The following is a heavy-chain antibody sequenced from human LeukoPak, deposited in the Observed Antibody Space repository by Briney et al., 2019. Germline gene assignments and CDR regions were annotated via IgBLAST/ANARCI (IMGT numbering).Heavy chain of an antibody. CDR2: ISISGENT. J-gene: IGHJ4*02. Sequence: GGSLRLSCAASGFTFSSCAMSWVRQAPGKGLEWVSAISISGENTYYADSVKGRFTISRDTSRNTLYLQMRSLRAEDTAVYYCARLISTSSSRLSDYWGQGTLVTVSS. D-gene: IGHD6-6*01. V-gene: IGHV3-23*01. CDR3: ARLISTSSSRLSDY. CDR1: GFTFSSCA.